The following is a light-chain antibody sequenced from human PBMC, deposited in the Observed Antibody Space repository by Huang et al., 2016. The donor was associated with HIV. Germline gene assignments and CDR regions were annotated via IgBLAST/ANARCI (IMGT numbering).Light chain of an antibody. CDR2: AAS. V-gene: IGKV3-15*01. J-gene: IGKJ2*01. Sequence: VMMSQSPATLAASPGERVTLSCGASQSVNTNLAGYQQQPGQPPRLLIYAASTRATGVPARFAGSGSGTEFTLTIDSLQSDDFAVYYCQQYNKWPPEYTFGQGTRLEIK. CDR1: QSVNTN. CDR3: QQYNKWPPEYT.